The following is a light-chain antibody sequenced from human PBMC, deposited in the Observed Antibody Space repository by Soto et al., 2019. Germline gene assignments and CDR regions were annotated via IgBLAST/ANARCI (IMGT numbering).Light chain of an antibody. J-gene: IGKJ4*01. CDR2: GAS. CDR1: QSVNRN. V-gene: IGKV3-15*01. Sequence: EIAMTQSPATLSVSPGERATLSCRASQSVNRNLAWYQQKPGQAPRLLIYGASTRATGIPARFSGSGSGTEFTVTISSLQSEDVAVYYCQQYNNWPLPFGGGTKVEIK. CDR3: QQYNNWPLP.